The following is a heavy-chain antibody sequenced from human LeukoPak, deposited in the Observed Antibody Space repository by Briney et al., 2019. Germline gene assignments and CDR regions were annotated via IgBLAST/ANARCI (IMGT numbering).Heavy chain of an antibody. CDR1: GASVSSGSYY. J-gene: IGHJ3*02. Sequence: SETLSLTCSVSGASVSSGSYYWRWIRQPAGKGLEWIGYMYYSGSTNYNPSLKSRVTISVDTSKKQFSLELSSVTAADTAVYYCARETKYCSGGSCYSDGLDIWGQGTMVTVSS. D-gene: IGHD2-15*01. CDR3: ARETKYCSGGSCYSDGLDI. V-gene: IGHV4-61*01. CDR2: MYYSGST.